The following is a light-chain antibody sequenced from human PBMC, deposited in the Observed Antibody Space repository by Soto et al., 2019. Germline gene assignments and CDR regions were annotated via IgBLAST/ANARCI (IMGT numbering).Light chain of an antibody. J-gene: IGKJ4*01. V-gene: IGKV1-39*01. Sequence: DIQMTQSPSSLSASIGDKLTISCRANQSITHFLNWYQKKPGEVPQLLIYAASRLQSGVPSRFSGSGSGTDFALTINSLQPEDFATYYCQQSYTTPRLSFGGGTRVDLK. CDR3: QQSYTTPRLS. CDR2: AAS. CDR1: QSITHF.